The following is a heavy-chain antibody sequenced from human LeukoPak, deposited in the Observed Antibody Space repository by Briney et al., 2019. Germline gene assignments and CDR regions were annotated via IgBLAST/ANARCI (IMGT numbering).Heavy chain of an antibody. CDR2: VYYSGST. Sequence: SETLSLTCTVSGGSISSYYWSWIRQPPGKGLEWIGYVYYSGSTNYNPSLKSRVTMSVDTSKNQFSLKLSSVTAADTAAYYCAKSPYYFDYWGQGTLVTVSS. CDR3: AKSPYYFDY. V-gene: IGHV4-59*01. CDR1: GGSISSYY. J-gene: IGHJ4*02.